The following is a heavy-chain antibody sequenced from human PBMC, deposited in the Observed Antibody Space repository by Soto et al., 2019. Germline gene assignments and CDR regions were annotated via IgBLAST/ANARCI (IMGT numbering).Heavy chain of an antibody. D-gene: IGHD4-17*01. CDR3: ASAGQGQGDYGAYAFDV. Sequence: QVQLVESGGGVVQPGKSLRLSCVASGFIFNNYALTWVRQAPGKGPEWVAVVWYDGSNSFHADSVKGRFTISRDDSKNTLDLQMNSRRVDDTAVNDCASAGQGQGDYGAYAFDVWGQGTMVTVSS. CDR1: GFIFNNYA. CDR2: VWYDGSNS. V-gene: IGHV3-33*01. J-gene: IGHJ3*01.